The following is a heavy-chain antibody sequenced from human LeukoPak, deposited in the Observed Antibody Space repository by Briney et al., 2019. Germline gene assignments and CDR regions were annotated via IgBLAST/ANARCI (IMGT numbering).Heavy chain of an antibody. D-gene: IGHD5-18*01. V-gene: IGHV3-30-3*01. J-gene: IGHJ5*02. CDR2: ISYDGSNK. CDR1: GFTFSSYA. Sequence: PGRSLRLSCAASGFTFSSYAMHWVRQAPGKGLEWVAVISYDGSNKCYADSVKGRFTISRDNSKNTLYLQMNSLRAEDTAVYYCAKGGYEPSDWFDPWGQGTLVTVSS. CDR3: AKGGYEPSDWFDP.